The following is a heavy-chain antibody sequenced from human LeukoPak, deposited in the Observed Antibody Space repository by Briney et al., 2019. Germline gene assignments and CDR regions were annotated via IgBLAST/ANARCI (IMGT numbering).Heavy chain of an antibody. CDR2: ISGSGGST. J-gene: IGHJ6*02. CDR3: AHFGGVTHYYGMDV. CDR1: GFTFSSYA. V-gene: IGHV3-23*01. D-gene: IGHD3-16*01. Sequence: GGSLRLSCAGSGFTFSSYAMSWVRQAPGKGLEWVSAISGSGGSTYYADSVKGRFTVSRDNSKNTLYLQMNSLRAEDTAVYYCAHFGGVTHYYGMDVWGQGTTVTVSS.